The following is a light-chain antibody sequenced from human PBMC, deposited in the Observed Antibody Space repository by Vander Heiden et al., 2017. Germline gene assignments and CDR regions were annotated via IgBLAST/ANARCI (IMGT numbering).Light chain of an antibody. CDR1: SSNIGAGYD. CDR2: GNS. CDR3: QSYDSSLDVV. Sequence: QSVLPQPPSQSAAPGQRLTIYCTRRSSNIGAGYDVHWYQQLPGTAPKLLIYGNSNRPSGVPDRFSGSKSATAASLAITGLQAEDEADYYCQSYDSSLDVVFGGGTKLTVL. V-gene: IGLV1-40*01. J-gene: IGLJ2*01.